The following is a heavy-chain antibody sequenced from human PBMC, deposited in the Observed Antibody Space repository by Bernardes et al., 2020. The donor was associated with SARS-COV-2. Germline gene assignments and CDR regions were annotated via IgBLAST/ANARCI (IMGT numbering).Heavy chain of an antibody. CDR2: ISSSSSYI. Sequence: GSLRLSCAASGFTFSSYSMNWVRQAPGKGLEWVSSISSSSSYIYYADSVKGRFTISRDNAKNSLYLQMNSLRAEDTAVYYCARVTYYYDSSGYYYGYWGQGTLVTVSS. J-gene: IGHJ4*02. V-gene: IGHV3-21*01. CDR3: ARVTYYYDSSGYYYGY. D-gene: IGHD3-22*01. CDR1: GFTFSSYS.